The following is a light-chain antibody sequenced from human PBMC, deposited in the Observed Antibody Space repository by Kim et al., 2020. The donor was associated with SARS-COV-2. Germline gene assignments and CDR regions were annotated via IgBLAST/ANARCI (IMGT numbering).Light chain of an antibody. J-gene: IGKJ4*01. CDR3: QQYNNRPPFT. Sequence: EIVMTQSPGTLSVSPGESATLSCRASQSVSSDLAWYQQKPGQAPRLLIYDASTRVTGIPARFSGSGSGTEFTLTISSLRSEDIAVYFCQQYNNRPPFTFGGGTKVDIK. CDR2: DAS. V-gene: IGKV3-15*01. CDR1: QSVSSD.